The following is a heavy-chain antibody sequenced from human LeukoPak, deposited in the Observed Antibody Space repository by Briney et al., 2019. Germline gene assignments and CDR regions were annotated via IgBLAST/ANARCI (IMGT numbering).Heavy chain of an antibody. Sequence: PSETPSLTCTVSGDSITSYYWSWIRQPPGKGLEWIGYIYYNGSPNYDPSLKSRVTISVDTSKNQFSLKLTSVTTADTAVYYCAGEDYFDSSGYASWRFDIWGQGTMVTVSS. D-gene: IGHD3-22*01. CDR2: IYYNGSP. V-gene: IGHV4-59*01. CDR3: AGEDYFDSSGYASWRFDI. J-gene: IGHJ3*02. CDR1: GDSITSYY.